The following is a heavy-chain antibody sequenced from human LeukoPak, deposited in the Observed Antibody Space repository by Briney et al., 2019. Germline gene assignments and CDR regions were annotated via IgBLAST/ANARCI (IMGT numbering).Heavy chain of an antibody. J-gene: IGHJ4*02. Sequence: PGGSLRLSCAASGFTFSSYWMSWVRQAPGKGLEWVANIKQDGSDKYYVDSVKGRFTISRDDAKNSLYLQMNSLRAEDTAVYYCASGWLPRGFDYWGQGTLVTVSS. CDR3: ASGWLPRGFDY. CDR2: IKQDGSDK. V-gene: IGHV3-7*01. CDR1: GFTFSSYW. D-gene: IGHD6-19*01.